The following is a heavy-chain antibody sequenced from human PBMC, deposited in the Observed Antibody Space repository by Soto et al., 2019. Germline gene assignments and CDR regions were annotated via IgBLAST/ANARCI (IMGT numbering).Heavy chain of an antibody. CDR3: ARQRYDFWSGYSDYYFDY. CDR1: GYSFTSYW. CDR2: IYPGDSDT. D-gene: IGHD3-3*01. Sequence: GESLKISCNGSGYSFTSYWIGWVRQMPAKGLEWMGIIYPGDSDTRYSPSFQGQVTISADKSISTAYLQWSSLKASDTAMYYCARQRYDFWSGYSDYYFDYWGQGTLVTVSS. V-gene: IGHV5-51*01. J-gene: IGHJ4*02.